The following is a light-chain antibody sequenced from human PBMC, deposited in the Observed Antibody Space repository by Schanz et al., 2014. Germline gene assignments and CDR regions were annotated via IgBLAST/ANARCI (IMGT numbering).Light chain of an antibody. CDR3: QQTDTTPLK. V-gene: IGKV1-39*01. CDR2: AAS. CDR1: QSLSTW. Sequence: DIQMTQSPSTLSASVGDRVTLTCRATQSLSTWLAWYQQKPGKAPKLLIYAASSLQSGVPSRFSGSGSGTDFTLTISSLQPEDFATYYCQQTDTTPLKFGQGTKVEIK. J-gene: IGKJ1*01.